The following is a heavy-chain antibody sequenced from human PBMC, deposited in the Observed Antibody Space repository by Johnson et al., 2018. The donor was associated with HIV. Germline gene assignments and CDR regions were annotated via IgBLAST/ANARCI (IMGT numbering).Heavy chain of an antibody. CDR2: IDTAGDT. J-gene: IGHJ3*02. D-gene: IGHD6-19*01. V-gene: IGHV3-13*01. CDR3: ARTGRAVAGTPHAFDI. CDR1: GFTFDEYG. Sequence: VQVVESGGGLVQPGESLRLSCEVSGFTFDEYGMSWVRQAPGKGLEWVAEIDTAGDTYYPGSVKGRFTISRENAKNSLYLQMNSLMAEDTAVYYCARTGRAVAGTPHAFDIWGQGTMVTVSS.